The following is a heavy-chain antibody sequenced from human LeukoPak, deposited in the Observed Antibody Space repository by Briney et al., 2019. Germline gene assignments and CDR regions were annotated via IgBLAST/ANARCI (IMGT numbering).Heavy chain of an antibody. V-gene: IGHV1-2*04. CDR1: RYTFTGYY. CDR2: INPNTGGT. J-gene: IGHJ5*02. D-gene: IGHD3-10*01. CDR3: ARDSGYGSGSDTNWFDP. Sequence: ASVKVSCKASRYTFTGYYVHWVRQAPGQGLEWMGWINPNTGGTNYAQKFQGWVTMTRDTSITTAYMELNRLRSDDTAVYYCARDSGYGSGSDTNWFDPWGQGTLVTVSS.